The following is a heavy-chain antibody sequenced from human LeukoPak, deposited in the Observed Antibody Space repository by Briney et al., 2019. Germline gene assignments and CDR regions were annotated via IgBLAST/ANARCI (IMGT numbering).Heavy chain of an antibody. V-gene: IGHV4-4*02. D-gene: IGHD3-10*01. J-gene: IGHJ4*02. Sequence: SETLSLTCAVSGVSITNNNWCNWVRQPPGKGLEWIGDIFHSGSTNYNPSLKGRVTISLDKSKDQFSLNLTSVTAADTAVYYCAVLEGYYSGSGTYYWGQGTPVTVSS. CDR3: AVLEGYYSGSGTYY. CDR1: GVSITNNNW. CDR2: IFHSGST.